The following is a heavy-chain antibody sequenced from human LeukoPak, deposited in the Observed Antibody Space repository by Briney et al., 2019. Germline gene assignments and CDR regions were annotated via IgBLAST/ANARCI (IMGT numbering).Heavy chain of an antibody. J-gene: IGHJ4*02. CDR3: ARDHACSNGVCSYFGY. D-gene: IGHD2-8*01. V-gene: IGHV4-39*07. CDR2: IYYSGST. CDR1: GGFISSTIYY. Sequence: PSETLSLTCTVSGGFISSTIYYWGWIRQPPGRGLEWIGSIYYSGSTYYNPSLKSRVTMSVDTSKNQFSLKLSSVTAADTAVYYCARDHACSNGVCSYFGYWGQGILVTVSS.